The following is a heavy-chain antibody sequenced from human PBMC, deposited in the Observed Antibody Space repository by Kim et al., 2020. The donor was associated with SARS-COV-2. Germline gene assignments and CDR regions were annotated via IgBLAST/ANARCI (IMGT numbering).Heavy chain of an antibody. CDR2: ISGDGGST. CDR1: GFTFDDYA. Sequence: GGSLRLSCAASGFTFDDYAMHWVRQAPGKGLEWVSLISGDGGSTYYADSVKGRFTISRDNSKNSLYLQMNSLRTEDTALYYCAKDDPYGSGTFYYYYYGMDVWGQGTTVTVSS. D-gene: IGHD3-10*01. CDR3: AKDDPYGSGTFYYYYYGMDV. V-gene: IGHV3-43*02. J-gene: IGHJ6*02.